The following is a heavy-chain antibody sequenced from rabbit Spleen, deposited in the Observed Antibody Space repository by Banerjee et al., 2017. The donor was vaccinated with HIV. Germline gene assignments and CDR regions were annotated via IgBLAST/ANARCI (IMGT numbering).Heavy chain of an antibody. D-gene: IGHD1-1*01. CDR2: IDTGSSGFT. V-gene: IGHV1S40*01. CDR3: ARDTSSSFSSYGMDL. Sequence: QSLEESGGDLVKPGGTLTLTCTASGFSFSSSSYMCWVRQDPGKGLEWIACIDTGSSGFTYFATWAKGRFTCSKTSSTTVTLQMTRLTAADTATYFCARDTSSSFSSYGMDLWGPGTLVTVS. J-gene: IGHJ6*01. CDR1: GFSFSSSSY.